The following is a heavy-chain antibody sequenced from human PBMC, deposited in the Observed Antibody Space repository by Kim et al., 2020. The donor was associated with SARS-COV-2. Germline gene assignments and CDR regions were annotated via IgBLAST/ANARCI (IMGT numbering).Heavy chain of an antibody. V-gene: IGHV1-46*01. D-gene: IGHD6-19*01. CDR1: GYRFTSYY. J-gene: IGHJ5*02. CDR2: INPTGDTT. CDR3: SRDNSANDRGCGFDP. Sequence: ASVKVSCKASGYRFTSYYMHWVRQAPGQGLEWMGLINPTGDTTWYAQKFQGRVTLTRDTSTSTDYMELRGLRFEDTAVYYCSRDNSANDRGCGFDPWGQG.